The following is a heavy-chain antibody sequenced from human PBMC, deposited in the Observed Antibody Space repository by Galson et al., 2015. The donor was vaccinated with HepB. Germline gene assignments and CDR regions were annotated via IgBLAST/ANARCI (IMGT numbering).Heavy chain of an antibody. CDR3: ARDLFGYCSSTSCAEGVDY. CDR1: GFTFSSYG. V-gene: IGHV3-33*01. CDR2: IWYDGSNK. J-gene: IGHJ4*02. D-gene: IGHD2-2*03. Sequence: LRLSCAASGFTFSSYGMHWVRQAPGKGLEWVAVIWYDGSNKYYADSVKGRFTISRDNSKNTLYLQMNSLRAEDTAVYYCARDLFGYCSSTSCAEGVDYWGQGTLVTVSS.